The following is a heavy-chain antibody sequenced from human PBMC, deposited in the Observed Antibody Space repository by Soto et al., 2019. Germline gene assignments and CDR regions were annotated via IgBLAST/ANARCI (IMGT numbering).Heavy chain of an antibody. CDR2: IFYTGSS. D-gene: IGHD3-22*01. V-gene: IGHV4-61*01. CDR3: ARDRGFRHYFDS. J-gene: IGHJ4*02. Sequence: PSETLSLTCTVCGGCVSGCSYYWSWIRQPPGKGLEWIGYIFYTGSSNYSLSLKSRATISVDTSQNQFSLKLSSVTAADTAVYYCARDRGFRHYFDSWGQGTLVTVSS. CDR1: GGCVSGCSYY.